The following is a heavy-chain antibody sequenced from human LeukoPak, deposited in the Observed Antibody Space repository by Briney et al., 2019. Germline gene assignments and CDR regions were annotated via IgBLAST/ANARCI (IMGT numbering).Heavy chain of an antibody. CDR2: IYYSGST. J-gene: IGHJ4*02. D-gene: IGHD6-13*01. V-gene: IGHV4-59*01. Sequence: SETLSLTCTVFGGSISSCYWSWIRQPPGKGLEWIGYIYYSGSTNYNPSLESRVTISVDTSKNQFSLKLSSVTAADTAVYYCARVRQSLAAAGKVFDYWGQGTLVTVSS. CDR3: ARVRQSLAAAGKVFDY. CDR1: GGSISSCY.